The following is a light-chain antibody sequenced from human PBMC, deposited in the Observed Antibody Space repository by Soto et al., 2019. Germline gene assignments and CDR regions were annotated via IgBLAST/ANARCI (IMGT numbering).Light chain of an antibody. V-gene: IGLV2-14*01. CDR3: CSYTCRTTYV. CDR1: ASDVGGYNY. CDR2: AVS. J-gene: IGLJ1*01. Sequence: SALTQPATVSGSLGQSITISCTGTASDVGGYNYVSWYQQHPGKAPKLMIHAVSNRPSGISSRFSGSKSGNTASLTISGFLSEEEADYFCCSYTCRTTYVFGSGTKVTVL.